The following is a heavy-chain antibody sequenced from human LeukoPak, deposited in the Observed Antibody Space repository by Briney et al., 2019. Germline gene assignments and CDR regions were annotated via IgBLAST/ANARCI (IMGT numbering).Heavy chain of an antibody. CDR3: ARHGYGSGSPTDWFDP. V-gene: IGHV4-39*01. CDR2: IYYSGST. D-gene: IGHD3-10*01. Sequence: PSETLSLTCTVSGGSISSSSYYWGWIRQPPGKGLEWIGSIYYSGSTYYNPSLKSRVTISVDTSKNQFSLKLSSVTAADTAVYYCARHGYGSGSPTDWFDPWGLGTLVTVSS. J-gene: IGHJ5*02. CDR1: GGSISSSSYY.